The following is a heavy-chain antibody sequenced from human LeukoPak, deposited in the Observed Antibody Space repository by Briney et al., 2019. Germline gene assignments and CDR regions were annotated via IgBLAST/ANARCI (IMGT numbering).Heavy chain of an antibody. D-gene: IGHD2-2*01. CDR1: GYSFTIYW. CDR3: AVGSVVVVPAAMGGYYYYGMDV. J-gene: IGHJ6*04. V-gene: IGHV5-10-1*01. CDR2: IYPSDSYT. Sequence: GESLRISCKGSGYSFTIYWISWVRQMPGKGLEWMGRIYPSDSYTNYSPSFQGHVTISADKSISTAYLQWSSLKASDTAMYYCAVGSVVVVPAAMGGYYYYGMDVWGKGTTVTVSS.